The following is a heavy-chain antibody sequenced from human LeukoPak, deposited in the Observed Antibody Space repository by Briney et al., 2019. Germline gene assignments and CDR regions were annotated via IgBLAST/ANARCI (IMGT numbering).Heavy chain of an antibody. CDR3: ARGRGYSYVDY. CDR1: GGSFSGYY. D-gene: IGHD5-18*01. V-gene: IGHV4-34*01. CDR2: INHSGST. J-gene: IGHJ4*02. Sequence: SETLSLTCAVYGGSFSGYYWSWIRQPPGKGLEWIGEINHSGSTNYNPSLKSRVTMSVDTSKNQFSLKLSSVTAADTAVYYCARGRGYSYVDYWGQGTLVTVSS.